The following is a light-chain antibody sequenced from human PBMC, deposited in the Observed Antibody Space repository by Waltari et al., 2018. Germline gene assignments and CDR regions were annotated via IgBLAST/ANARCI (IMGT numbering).Light chain of an antibody. CDR2: GVN. CDR1: SSDVGTYNL. Sequence: QSALPQPASVSGSPGQSIPVSCTGTSSDVGTYNLFPWYQQHPGKAPKLIIYGVNKRPSGVSDRFSGSKSGNTASLTISGLQAEDEADYYCCSSAGSSTYVVFGGGTKLTVL. CDR3: CSSAGSSTYVV. J-gene: IGLJ2*01. V-gene: IGLV2-23*02.